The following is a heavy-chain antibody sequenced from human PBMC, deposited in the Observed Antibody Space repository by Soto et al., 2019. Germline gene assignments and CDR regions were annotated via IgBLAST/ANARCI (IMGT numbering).Heavy chain of an antibody. Sequence: GGSLRLSCAASGFTVSSNYMSWVRQAPGKGLEWVSVIYSGGSTYYADSVKGRFTISRDNSKNTLYLQMNSLRAEDTAVYYCARDLRGVAAAGTFGFDYWGQGILVTVSS. CDR1: GFTVSSNY. J-gene: IGHJ4*02. D-gene: IGHD6-13*01. V-gene: IGHV3-53*01. CDR2: IYSGGST. CDR3: ARDLRGVAAAGTFGFDY.